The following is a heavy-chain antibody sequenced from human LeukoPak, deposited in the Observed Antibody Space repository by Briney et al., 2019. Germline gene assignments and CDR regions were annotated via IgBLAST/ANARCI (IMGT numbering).Heavy chain of an antibody. J-gene: IGHJ4*02. V-gene: IGHV1-2*02. CDR3: ARDHTELSYCSSTSCYLGY. D-gene: IGHD2-2*01. CDR1: GYTFTGYY. CDR2: INPNSGGT. Sequence: ASVKVSCKASGYTFTGYYMHWVRQAPGQGLEWMGWINPNSGGTNYAQKFQGRVTMTRDTSISTAYMELSRLRSDDTAVYYCARDHTELSYCSSTSCYLGYWGQGTLVTVSS.